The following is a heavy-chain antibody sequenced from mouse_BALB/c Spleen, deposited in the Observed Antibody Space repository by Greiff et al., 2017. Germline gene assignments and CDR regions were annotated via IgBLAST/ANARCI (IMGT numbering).Heavy chain of an antibody. CDR2: ISDGGSYT. J-gene: IGHJ3*01. CDR1: GFTFSDYY. Sequence: EVQRVESGGGLVKPGGSLKLSCAASGFTFSDYYMYWVRQTPEKRLEWVATISDGGSYTYYPDSVKGRFTISRDNAKNNLYLQMSSLKSEDTAMYYCASWSWFAYWGQGTLVTVSA. V-gene: IGHV5-4*02. CDR3: ASWSWFAY.